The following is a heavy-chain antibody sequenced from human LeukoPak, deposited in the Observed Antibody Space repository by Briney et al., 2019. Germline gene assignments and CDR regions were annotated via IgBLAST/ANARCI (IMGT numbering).Heavy chain of an antibody. V-gene: IGHV1-2*06. CDR1: GYTFTGYF. D-gene: IGHD1-26*01. J-gene: IGHJ5*02. CDR3: ASLPVAGWEPDR. Sequence: ASVTVSCKASGYTFTGYFMYWVRQAPGQGLEWMGRINPNSGVTNYAQKFQGRVTMTRDTSISTAYMELSSLRSDDTAVYYCASLPVAGWEPDRWGQGTLVTVSS. CDR2: INPNSGVT.